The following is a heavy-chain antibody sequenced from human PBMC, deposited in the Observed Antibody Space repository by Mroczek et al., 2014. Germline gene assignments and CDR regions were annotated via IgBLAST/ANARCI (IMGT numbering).Heavy chain of an antibody. V-gene: IGHV4-34*01. J-gene: IGHJ4*02. D-gene: IGHD3-10*01. Sequence: QVQLQQWGGRTVEAFGDPVPHLRCLCGSFSGYYWSWIRQPPGKGLEWIGEINHSGSTNYNPSLKSRVTISVDTSKNQFSLKLSSVTAADTAVYYCARVLLDYGSGRYTWIDYWGQGTLVTVSS. CDR3: ARVLLDYGSGRYTWIDY. CDR2: INHSGST. CDR1: GSFSGYY.